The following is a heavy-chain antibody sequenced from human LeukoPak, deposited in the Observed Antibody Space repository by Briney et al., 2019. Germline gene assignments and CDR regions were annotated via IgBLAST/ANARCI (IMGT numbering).Heavy chain of an antibody. CDR2: INPSGGSI. J-gene: IGHJ6*02. CDR3: AREDVVLVDAVRYYYYGMDV. CDR1: GYNFISYY. D-gene: IGHD2-8*01. Sequence: ASVTVSFKASGYNFISYYMHWVRQAPGQGLEWMGIINPSGGSISYAQKFQDRVTMTRDTSTSTVYMELSSLKSEDTAVYYCAREDVVLVDAVRYYYYGMDVWGQGTTVTVAS. V-gene: IGHV1-46*01.